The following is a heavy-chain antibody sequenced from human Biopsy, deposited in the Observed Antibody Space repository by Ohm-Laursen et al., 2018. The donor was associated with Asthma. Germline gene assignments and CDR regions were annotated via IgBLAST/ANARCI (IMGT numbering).Heavy chain of an antibody. CDR2: VNTGNGET. J-gene: IGHJ3*01. D-gene: IGHD3-9*01. CDR3: ARTYYDFLTGQVKDVFGV. Sequence: VSSVKVSCKVSGYNFISFAIHWVRQAPGQRLEWMGWVNTGNGETKYSQKFQGRVTITRDTSASTAYMELRSLRSEDTATYYCARTYYDFLTGQVKDVFGVWGQGTMVTVSS. CDR1: GYNFISFA. V-gene: IGHV1-3*04.